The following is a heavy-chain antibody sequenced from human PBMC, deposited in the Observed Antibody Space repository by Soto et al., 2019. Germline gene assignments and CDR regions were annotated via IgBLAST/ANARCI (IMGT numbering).Heavy chain of an antibody. CDR1: VFTVSSYA. V-gene: IGHV3-30-3*01. CDR2: ISYDGSNK. CDR3: ARDSPIVVVPAAIEGWFDP. J-gene: IGHJ5*02. D-gene: IGHD2-2*01. Sequence: GPLRVSGPAPVFTVSSYAMHWVRQAPGKGLEWVAVISYDGSNKYYADSVKGRFTISRDNSKNTLYLQMNSLRAEDTAVYYCARDSPIVVVPAAIEGWFDPWGQGTLVTVSS.